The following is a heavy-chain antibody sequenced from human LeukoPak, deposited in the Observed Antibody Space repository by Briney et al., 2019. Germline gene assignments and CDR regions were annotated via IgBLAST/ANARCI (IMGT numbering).Heavy chain of an antibody. V-gene: IGHV3-23*01. CDR3: AKPGGVAAAGTLENWFDP. Sequence: GGSLRLSCAASGFTFSSYAMSWVRQAPGKGLEWVPAISGSGGSTYYADSVKGRFTISRDNSKNTLYLQMNSLRAEDTAVYYCAKPGGVAAAGTLENWFDPWGQGTLVTVSS. J-gene: IGHJ5*02. CDR2: ISGSGGST. D-gene: IGHD6-13*01. CDR1: GFTFSSYA.